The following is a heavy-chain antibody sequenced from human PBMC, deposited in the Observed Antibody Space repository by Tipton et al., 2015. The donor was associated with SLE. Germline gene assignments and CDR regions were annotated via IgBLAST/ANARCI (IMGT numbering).Heavy chain of an antibody. V-gene: IGHV4-59*11. J-gene: IGHJ2*01. CDR3: AREFLNPVTTVHYYFDL. Sequence: TLSLTCTVSGDSINSHYWSWLRQPPGKGLEYIGYIYYSGGTNHNPSLNNRVTISVDRSNNQFSLKLSSVTPADTAVYYCAREFLNPVTTVHYYFDLWGRGTLVTVSS. CDR1: GDSINSHY. D-gene: IGHD4-11*01. CDR2: IYYSGGT.